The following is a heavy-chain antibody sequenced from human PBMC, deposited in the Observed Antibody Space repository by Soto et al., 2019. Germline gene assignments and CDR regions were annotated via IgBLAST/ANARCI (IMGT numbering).Heavy chain of an antibody. Sequence: QVQLQESGPGLVKPSQTLSLTCTVSGGSISSGGYYWSWIRQHPGKGLEWIGYIYYSGSTYYNPSLTSRVTISVDTSKNPFSLKLSSVTAADTAVYYCARTDTAMGHFDSWGQGTLVTVSS. V-gene: IGHV4-31*03. CDR2: IYYSGST. D-gene: IGHD5-18*01. J-gene: IGHJ4*02. CDR1: GGSISSGGYY. CDR3: ARTDTAMGHFDS.